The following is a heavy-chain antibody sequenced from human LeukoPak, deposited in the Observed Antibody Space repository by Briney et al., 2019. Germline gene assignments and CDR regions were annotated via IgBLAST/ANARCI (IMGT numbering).Heavy chain of an antibody. CDR2: IHGDGIST. V-gene: IGHV3-74*01. Sequence: RGGSLRLSWAASGFTFSTYMMHWGRHAPGEGVVWGSRIHGDGISTTYADSVRGRFTISRDNAKNTLYLQMNSLRAEDTAVYFCASGELDSLYYFDYWGQGTLVTVSS. D-gene: IGHD1-1*01. CDR1: GFTFSTYM. CDR3: ASGELDSLYYFDY. J-gene: IGHJ4*02.